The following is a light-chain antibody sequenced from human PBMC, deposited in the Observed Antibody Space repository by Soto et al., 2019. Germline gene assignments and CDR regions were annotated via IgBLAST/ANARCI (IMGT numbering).Light chain of an antibody. CDR2: EVS. V-gene: IGLV2-8*01. J-gene: IGLJ2*01. CDR3: SSYAGSNNVV. Sequence: QSVLTQPPSASGSPGQSVTISCTGTSSDVGGYNYVSWYQQHPGKAPKLMIYEVSQRPSGVPDRFSGSTSGSTAFLTVSGLQAEDEADYYCSSYAGSNNVVFGGGTKLTVL. CDR1: SSDVGGYNY.